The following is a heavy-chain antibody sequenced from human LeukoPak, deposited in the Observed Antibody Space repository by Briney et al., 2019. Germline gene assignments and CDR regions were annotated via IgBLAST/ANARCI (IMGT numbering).Heavy chain of an antibody. J-gene: IGHJ4*02. CDR2: IIPILGIA. CDR1: GGTFSSYA. CDR3: ARTQSSSWFFDY. V-gene: IGHV1-69*04. Sequence: SVKVSCKASGGTFSSYAISWVRQAPGQGLEWMGRIIPILGIANYAQKFQGRVTITADKSTSTAYMEVSRLRSDDTAVYYCARTQSSSWFFDYWGQGTLVTVSS. D-gene: IGHD6-13*01.